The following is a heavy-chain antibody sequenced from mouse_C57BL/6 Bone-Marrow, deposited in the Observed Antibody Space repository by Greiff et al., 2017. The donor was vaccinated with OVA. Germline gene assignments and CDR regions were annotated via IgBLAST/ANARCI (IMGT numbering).Heavy chain of an antibody. Sequence: DVKLQESGGGLVKPGGSLKLSCAASGFTFSSYAMSWVRQTPEKRLEWVATISDGGSYTYYPDNVKGRFTISRDNAKNNLYLQMSHLKSEDTAMYYCARGYGLDYWGQGTTLTVSA. CDR1: GFTFSSYA. V-gene: IGHV5-4*03. J-gene: IGHJ2*01. CDR3: ARGYGLDY. CDR2: ISDGGSYT. D-gene: IGHD1-1*01.